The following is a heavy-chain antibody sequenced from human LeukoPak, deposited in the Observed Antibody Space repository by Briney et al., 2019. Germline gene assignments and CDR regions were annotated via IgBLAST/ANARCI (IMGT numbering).Heavy chain of an antibody. CDR2: IKEDGSEK. D-gene: IGHD2-21*01. CDR1: GFMFSDYW. J-gene: IGHJ6*03. CDR3: ASLSLWLEYYYYSYMAV. Sequence: AGGSLRLSCAASGFMFSDYWMSWVRQAPGKGLEWVANIKEDGSEKSYVDSVKGRFTISRDNSENSMYLQMNILRAAEPCIYDCASLSLWLEYYYYSYMAVWGKGTTVTVSS. V-gene: IGHV3-7*01.